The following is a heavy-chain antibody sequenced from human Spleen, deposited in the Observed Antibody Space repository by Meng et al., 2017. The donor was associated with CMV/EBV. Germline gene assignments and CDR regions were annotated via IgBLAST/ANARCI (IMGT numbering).Heavy chain of an antibody. CDR1: GGSFSGYY. J-gene: IGHJ4*02. CDR3: ARFVLEWLSPGGFDY. CDR2: INHSGST. Sequence: QVQLQQWGAGLLKPPETLSLTCAVYGGSFSGYYWSWIRQPPGKGLEWIGEINHSGSTNYNPSLKSRVTISVDTSKNQFSLKLSSVTAADTAVYYCARFVLEWLSPGGFDYWGQGTLVTVSS. V-gene: IGHV4-34*01. D-gene: IGHD3-3*01.